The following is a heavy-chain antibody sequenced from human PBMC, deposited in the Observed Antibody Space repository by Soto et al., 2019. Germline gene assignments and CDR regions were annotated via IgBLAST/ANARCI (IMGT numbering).Heavy chain of an antibody. CDR3: ANLGAGEGQYYYYYGMDV. D-gene: IGHD1-26*01. J-gene: IGHJ6*02. V-gene: IGHV3-30*18. CDR2: ISYDGSNK. Sequence: GGSLSLSCAASGFTFSSYGMHWVRQAPGKGLEWVAVISYDGSNKYYADSVKGRFTISRDNSKNTLYLQMNSQRAEDTAVYYCANLGAGEGQYYYYYGMDVWGQGTPVTVSS. CDR1: GFTFSSYG.